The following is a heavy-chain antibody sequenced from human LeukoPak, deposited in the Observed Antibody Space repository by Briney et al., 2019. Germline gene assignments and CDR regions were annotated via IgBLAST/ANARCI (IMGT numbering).Heavy chain of an antibody. CDR3: AKATRYYYDSNAYWGYFDY. CDR2: ISGSGGST. J-gene: IGHJ4*02. V-gene: IGHV3-23*01. D-gene: IGHD3-22*01. CDR1: GFTFISYA. Sequence: PGGSLRLSCSASGFTFISYAMSWVRQAPGKGLEWVSAISGSGGSTYYADSVKGRFTISRDNSKNTLYLQMNSLRAEDTAVYYCAKATRYYYDSNAYWGYFDYWGQGTLVTVSS.